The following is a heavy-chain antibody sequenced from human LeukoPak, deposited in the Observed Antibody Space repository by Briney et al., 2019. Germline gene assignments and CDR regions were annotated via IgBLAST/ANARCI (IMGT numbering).Heavy chain of an antibody. Sequence: PSETLPLTCTVSGASITGHYWSWIRQPPGKGLEWIGYIYYSGSTSYNPSLKSRVTMSIDTSKNHLSLRLISVTAADTAVYYCARGNIAVATYFDFWGQGALVTVSS. V-gene: IGHV4-59*11. CDR2: IYYSGST. CDR3: ARGNIAVATYFDF. J-gene: IGHJ4*02. CDR1: GASITGHY. D-gene: IGHD6-19*01.